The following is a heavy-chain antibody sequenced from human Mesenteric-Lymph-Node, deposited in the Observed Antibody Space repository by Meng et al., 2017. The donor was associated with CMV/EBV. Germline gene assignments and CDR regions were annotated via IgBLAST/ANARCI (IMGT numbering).Heavy chain of an antibody. V-gene: IGHV1-69*10. J-gene: IGHJ3*02. CDR2: ITPILGIA. CDR1: GGTFSSYA. CDR3: ARTAGTSPWYDAFDI. Sequence: SVKVSCKASGGTFSSYAISWVRQAPGQGLEWMGGITPILGIANYAQKFQGRVTITADKSTSTAYMELSSLRSEDTAVYYCARTAGTSPWYDAFDIWGQGTMVTVSS. D-gene: IGHD1-7*01.